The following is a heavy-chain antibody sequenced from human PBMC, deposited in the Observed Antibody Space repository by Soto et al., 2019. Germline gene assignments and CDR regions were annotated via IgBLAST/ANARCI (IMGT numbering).Heavy chain of an antibody. J-gene: IGHJ6*03. D-gene: IGHD1-7*01. CDR3: ARASQTTPPRYYYYYMDV. Sequence: SETLSLTCAVYGGSFSGYYWSWIRQPPGKGLEWIGEINHSGSTNYNPSLKSRVTISVDTSKNQFSLKLSSVTAADTAVYYCARASQTTPPRYYYYYMDVWGKGTTVTVSS. V-gene: IGHV4-34*01. CDR1: GGSFSGYY. CDR2: INHSGST.